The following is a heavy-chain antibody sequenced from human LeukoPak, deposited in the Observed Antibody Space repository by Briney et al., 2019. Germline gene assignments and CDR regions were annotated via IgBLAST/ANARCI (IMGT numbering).Heavy chain of an antibody. V-gene: IGHV1-2*02. J-gene: IGHJ4*02. CDR1: GYTFTGYY. D-gene: IGHD3-10*01. Sequence: ASVKVSCKASGYTFTGYYMHWVRQAPGQGLEWMGWINPNSGGTNYAQKFQGRVTMTRDTSISTAYMELSRLRSDDTAVYYCARDYSLLWFGELFVYWGQGTLVTVSS. CDR3: ARDYSLLWFGELFVY. CDR2: INPNSGGT.